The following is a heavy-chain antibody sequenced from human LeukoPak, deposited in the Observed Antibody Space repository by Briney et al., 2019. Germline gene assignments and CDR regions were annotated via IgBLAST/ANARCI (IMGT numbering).Heavy chain of an antibody. J-gene: IGHJ4*02. CDR3: ANDPWVRGVSNY. V-gene: IGHV3-23*01. D-gene: IGHD3-10*01. CDR1: GFTFSSYA. Sequence: GGSLRLSCAASGFTFSSYAMSWVRQAPGKGLEWVSAISGSGGSTYYADSVKGRFTISRDNSKNTLYLQMNSLRAEDTAVYYYANDPWVRGVSNYWGQGTLVTVSS. CDR2: ISGSGGST.